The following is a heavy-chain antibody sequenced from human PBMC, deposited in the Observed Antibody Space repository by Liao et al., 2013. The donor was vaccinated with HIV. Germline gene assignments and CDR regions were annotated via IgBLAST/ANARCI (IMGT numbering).Heavy chain of an antibody. Sequence: QLQLQESGPGLVKPSETLSLTCTVSGASISSSSYYWGWIRQPPGKGLEWIGSLFYSGTTYYNPSLKSRVIISEDTSKNQFSLKLTSVTAADTAVYYCAREGARDFWRGYYSLGDDGFDVWGRGTLVTVSS. J-gene: IGHJ3*01. V-gene: IGHV4-39*07. CDR1: GASISSSSYY. D-gene: IGHD3-3*01. CDR3: AREGARDFWRGYYSLGDDGFDV. CDR2: LFYSGTT.